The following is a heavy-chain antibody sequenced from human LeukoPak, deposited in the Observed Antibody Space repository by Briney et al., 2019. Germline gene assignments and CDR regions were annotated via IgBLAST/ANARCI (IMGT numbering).Heavy chain of an antibody. Sequence: GGSLRLSCAASGFTFSSYAMHWVRQAPGKGLEWVAAISYDGSNKYSADSVKGRFTISRDNSKNTLYLQMNSLRADDTAVYYCAGVDAVMPDAFDIWGQGTTVTVSS. V-gene: IGHV3-30*04. CDR2: ISYDGSNK. J-gene: IGHJ3*02. D-gene: IGHD5-18*01. CDR1: GFTFSSYA. CDR3: AGVDAVMPDAFDI.